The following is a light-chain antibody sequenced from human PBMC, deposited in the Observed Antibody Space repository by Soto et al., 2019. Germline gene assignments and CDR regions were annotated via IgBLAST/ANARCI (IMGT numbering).Light chain of an antibody. J-gene: IGKJ5*01. CDR3: QHYLNYPIT. V-gene: IGKV1-39*01. CDR1: QSISSY. CDR2: AAS. Sequence: DIQMTQSPSSLSASVGDRVTITCLASQSISSYLNCYQQKPGKAPKLLIYAASSLQSGVPSRFSGSGSRTDFTLTITHLQSEDFATYYCQHYLNYPITFGQGTRLEI.